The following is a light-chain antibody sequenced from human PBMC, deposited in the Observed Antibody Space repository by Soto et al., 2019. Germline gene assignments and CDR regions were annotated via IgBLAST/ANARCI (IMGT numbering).Light chain of an antibody. V-gene: IGKV1-5*01. CDR3: QYYTAYSAT. CDR1: QSFSKW. J-gene: IGKJ1*01. Sequence: DVQLTQSPSTLPASVGDRVTITCRASQSFSKWLAWYQQRPGKVPKLLIYDAYSLQTGVPSRFSGGGSGTEFTLTISVLQPDDFATYYCQYYTAYSATFGPGTKVEIK. CDR2: DAY.